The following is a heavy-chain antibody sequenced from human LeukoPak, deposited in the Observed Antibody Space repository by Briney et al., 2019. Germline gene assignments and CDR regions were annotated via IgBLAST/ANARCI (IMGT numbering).Heavy chain of an antibody. CDR2: IIPIFGTA. J-gene: IGHJ4*02. V-gene: IGHV1-69*05. Sequence: SVKVSCKASGGTFSSYAISWVRQAPGQGLEWMGRIIPIFGTANYAQKFQGRVTITTDESTSTAYMELSSLRSEDTAVYYCARDIQRYYYDSSGSYLAYWGQGTLVTVSS. D-gene: IGHD3-22*01. CDR3: ARDIQRYYYDSSGSYLAY. CDR1: GGTFSSYA.